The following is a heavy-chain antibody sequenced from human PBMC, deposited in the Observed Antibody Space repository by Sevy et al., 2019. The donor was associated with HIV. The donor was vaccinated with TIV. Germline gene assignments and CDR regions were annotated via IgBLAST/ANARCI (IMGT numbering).Heavy chain of an antibody. CDR3: ARDNGYSYGYIGLVDY. D-gene: IGHD5-18*01. CDR1: GYTFTGYY. J-gene: IGHJ4*02. V-gene: IGHV1-2*06. Sequence: ASVKVSCKASGYTFTGYYMHWVRQAPGQGLEWTGRINPNSGGTNYAQKFQGRVTMSRDTSISTAYMELSTLRSDDTAVYYCARDNGYSYGYIGLVDYWGQGTLVTVSS. CDR2: INPNSGGT.